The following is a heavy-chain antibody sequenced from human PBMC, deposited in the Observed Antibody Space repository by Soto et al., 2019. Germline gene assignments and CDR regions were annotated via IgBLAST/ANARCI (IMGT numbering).Heavy chain of an antibody. CDR3: ARDRSTYGGGGTGEVKENWFDP. D-gene: IGHD2-8*01. Sequence: SETLSLTCSVSGGSISHYYWSWIRQSPGKGLEWIGYAYYSGSTDYNPSLKSRVTMSVDTSKNQASLKLNSVTTADTAVYYCARDRSTYGGGGTGEVKENWFDPWGPGTLVTVSS. CDR1: GGSISHYY. CDR2: AYYSGST. J-gene: IGHJ5*02. V-gene: IGHV4-59*01.